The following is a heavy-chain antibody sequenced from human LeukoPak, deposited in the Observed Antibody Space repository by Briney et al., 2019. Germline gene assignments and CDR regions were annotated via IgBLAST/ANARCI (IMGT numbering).Heavy chain of an antibody. CDR3: AKEESFKRPFDY. Sequence: PGGSLRLSCAASGXTFSSYAMSWVRQAPGKGLEWVSAISGSGATTYYADSVKGRFTISRDSSMNTLYLQMNSLRAEDTAVYYCAKEESFKRPFDYWGQGTLVTVSS. CDR2: ISGSGATT. V-gene: IGHV3-23*01. D-gene: IGHD3-10*01. J-gene: IGHJ4*02. CDR1: GXTFSSYA.